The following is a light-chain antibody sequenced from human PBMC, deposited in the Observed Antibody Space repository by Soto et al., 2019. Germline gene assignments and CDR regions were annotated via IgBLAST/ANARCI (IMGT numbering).Light chain of an antibody. Sequence: QSVLTQPPSVSGAPGQRVTISCTGSSSNIGAGYDVHWYQQLPGTAPKLLIYGNSNRPSGVPDRFSGSKSGTSASLAITVLRAEDEADYYCQSSDSSLSGYVVFGGGTKLTVL. CDR1: SSNIGAGYD. J-gene: IGLJ2*01. CDR2: GNS. V-gene: IGLV1-40*01. CDR3: QSSDSSLSGYVV.